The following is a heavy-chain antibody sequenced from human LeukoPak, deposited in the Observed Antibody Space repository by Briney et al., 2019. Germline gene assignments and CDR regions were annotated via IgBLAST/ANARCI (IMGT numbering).Heavy chain of an antibody. V-gene: IGHV3-23*01. D-gene: IGHD6-13*01. J-gene: IGHJ4*02. Sequence: GGSLRLSCAASAFTFSNYAMSWVSPAPGKGLEWVSAPSGSGVTTYYADSVKGRFTISRDNSKNTLYLQMNSLRAEDTAVYYCAKVASSSWYAYFDYWGRGTLVTVSS. CDR2: PSGSGVTT. CDR3: AKVASSSWYAYFDY. CDR1: AFTFSNYA.